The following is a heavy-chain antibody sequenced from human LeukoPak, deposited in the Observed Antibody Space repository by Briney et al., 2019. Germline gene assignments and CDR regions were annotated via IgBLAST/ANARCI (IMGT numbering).Heavy chain of an antibody. V-gene: IGHV1-69*04. CDR2: IIPILGIA. CDR3: ATERYCSGGSCYRRDY. Sequence: ASVKVSCKASGGTFSSYAISWVRQAPGQGLEWMGRIIPILGIANYAQKFQGRVTMTEDTSTDTAYMELSSLRSEDTAVYYCATERYCSGGSCYRRDYWGQGTLVTVSS. J-gene: IGHJ4*02. CDR1: GGTFSSYA. D-gene: IGHD2-15*01.